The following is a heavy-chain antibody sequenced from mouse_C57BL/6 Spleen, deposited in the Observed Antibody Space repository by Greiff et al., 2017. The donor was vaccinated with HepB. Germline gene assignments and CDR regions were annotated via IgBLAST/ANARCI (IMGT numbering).Heavy chain of an antibody. CDR3: ARREGYYYGSSSSWFAY. V-gene: IGHV1-75*01. Sequence: VKLQESGPELVKPGASVKISCKASGYTFTDYYINWVKQRPGQGLEWIGWIFPGSGSTYYNEKFKGKATLTVDKSSSTAYMLLSSLTSEDSAVYFCARREGYYYGSSSSWFAYWGQGTLVTVSA. CDR1: GYTFTDYY. CDR2: IFPGSGST. D-gene: IGHD1-1*01. J-gene: IGHJ3*01.